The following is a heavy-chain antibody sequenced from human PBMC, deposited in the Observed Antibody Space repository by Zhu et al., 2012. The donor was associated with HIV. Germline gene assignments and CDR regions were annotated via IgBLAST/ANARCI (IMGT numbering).Heavy chain of an antibody. CDR2: IYYTGST. CDR1: GGSISGHY. J-gene: IGHJ4*02. Sequence: QVQLQESGPGLVKPSETLSLTCTVSGGSISGHYWGWIRQPPGKGLEWIGYIYYTGSTNYNPSLKSRVTMSVDTSKNQFSLKLSSVTAADTAVYYCARYYCTATCYYFDYWGQGALVTVSS. D-gene: IGHD2-8*02. CDR3: ARYYCTATCYYFDY. V-gene: IGHV4-59*11.